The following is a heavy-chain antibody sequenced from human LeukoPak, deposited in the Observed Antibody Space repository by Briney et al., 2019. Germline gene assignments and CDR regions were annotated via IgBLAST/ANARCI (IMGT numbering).Heavy chain of an antibody. CDR1: GFTFRSYA. CDR2: ISYHGSNK. CDR3: ARGQFRFSSYDSSGFDY. J-gene: IGHJ4*02. V-gene: IGHV3-30*04. D-gene: IGHD3-22*01. Sequence: GGSLRLSCAASGFTFRSYAMHWVRQAPGKGLEWVAVISYHGSNKYYADSVRGRFTISRDNSKNTLYLQMNSLRAEDTAVYYCARGQFRFSSYDSSGFDYWGQGTLVTVSS.